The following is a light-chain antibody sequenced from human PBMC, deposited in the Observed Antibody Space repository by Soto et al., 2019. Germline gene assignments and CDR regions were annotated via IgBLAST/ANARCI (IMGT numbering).Light chain of an antibody. J-gene: IGLJ2*01. CDR2: EVS. CDR3: SSSTNTNTLVI. CDR1: SSDVGGYKY. V-gene: IGLV2-14*01. Sequence: QSVLTQPASVSGSPGQSITISCTGTSSDVGGYKYVSWYQQHPDKAPKLIIFEVSNRPSGISSRFSGSKSGNTASLTISGLQAEDEAIYFCSSSTNTNTLVIFGGGTKVTVL.